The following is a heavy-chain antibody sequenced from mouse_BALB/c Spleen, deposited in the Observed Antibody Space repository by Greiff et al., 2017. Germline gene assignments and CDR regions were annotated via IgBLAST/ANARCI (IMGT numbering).Heavy chain of an antibody. CDR2: IWAGGST. V-gene: IGHV2-9*02. CDR1: GFSLTSYG. Sequence: VKLMGSGPGLVEPSQSLSITCTVSGFSLTSYGVHWVRQPHGKGLEWLGVIWAGGSTNYNSALMSRLSISKDNSKSQVFLKMNSLQTDYTAMYYYARVTTLVAKEVYYAMDYWGQGTSVTVAS. J-gene: IGHJ4*01. D-gene: IGHD1-1*01. CDR3: ARVTTLVAKEVYYAMDY.